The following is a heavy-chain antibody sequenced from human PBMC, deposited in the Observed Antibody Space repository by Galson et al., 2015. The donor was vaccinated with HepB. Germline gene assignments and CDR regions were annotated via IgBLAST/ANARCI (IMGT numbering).Heavy chain of an antibody. CDR2: ISSNGGST. Sequence: SLRLSCAASGFTFSSYAMHWVRQAPGKGLEYVSAISSNGGSTYYADSVKGRFTISRDNSKNTLYLQMSSLRAEDTAVYYCVKEGVDTAMVTYLDYWGQGTLVTVSS. J-gene: IGHJ4*02. CDR1: GFTFSSYA. D-gene: IGHD5-18*01. CDR3: VKEGVDTAMVTYLDY. V-gene: IGHV3-64D*06.